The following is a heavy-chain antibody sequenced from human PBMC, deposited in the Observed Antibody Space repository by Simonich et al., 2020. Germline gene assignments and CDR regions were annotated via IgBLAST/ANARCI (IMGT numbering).Heavy chain of an antibody. CDR3: AKEESYSSTSCYDAFDI. Sequence: EVQLLESGGGLVQPGGSLRLSCAASGFTFSSYAMSWVRQAPGKGVEVVAAIRGGGGNKYSAAAVKGRFTSSRDNSKNTLYLQMNSLRAEDTAVYYCAKEESYSSTSCYDAFDIWGQGTMVTVSS. CDR1: GFTFSSYA. CDR2: IRGGGGNK. V-gene: IGHV3-23*01. D-gene: IGHD2-2*01. J-gene: IGHJ3*02.